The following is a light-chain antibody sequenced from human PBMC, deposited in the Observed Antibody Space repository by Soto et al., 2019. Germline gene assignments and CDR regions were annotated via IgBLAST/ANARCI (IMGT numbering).Light chain of an antibody. CDR2: DAS. V-gene: IGKV3-11*01. CDR3: HQRGYT. CDR1: QSVSSY. Sequence: EIVFTQSPATLSLSPRERATLSCRASQSVSSYLAWYQQIPGQAPRLLIYDASSRATGIPARLSGSGSGTDFTRNISGLEPEDFAVYYCHQRGYTFCQGNKLYIK. J-gene: IGKJ2*01.